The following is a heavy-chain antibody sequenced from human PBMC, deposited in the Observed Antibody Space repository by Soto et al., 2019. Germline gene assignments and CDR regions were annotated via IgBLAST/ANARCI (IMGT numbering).Heavy chain of an antibody. CDR3: ASDRWAAAGTFDYYYYGMDV. Sequence: QAQLVQSGAEVKKPGSSVKVSCKASGGTFSSYAISWVRQAPGQGLEWMGGIIPIFGTANYAQKFQGRVTITADESTSTAYMELSSLRSEDTAVYYCASDRWAAAGTFDYYYYGMDVWGQGRTVTVSS. J-gene: IGHJ6*02. V-gene: IGHV1-69*01. CDR1: GGTFSSYA. D-gene: IGHD6-13*01. CDR2: IIPIFGTA.